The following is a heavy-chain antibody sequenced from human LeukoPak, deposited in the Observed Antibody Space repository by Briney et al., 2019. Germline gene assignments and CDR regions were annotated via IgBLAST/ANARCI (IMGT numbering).Heavy chain of an antibody. J-gene: IGHJ4*02. CDR1: GGSISSYY. Sequence: LSLTCTVSGGSISSYYWSWIRQPPGKGLEWISFVSISSGTIYYADSVKGRFRISRDNAKSSLDLEMNSLRAEDTAVYYCARAMSTFGGVRNYFDSWGQGTLVTVSS. CDR3: ARAMSTFGGVRNYFDS. D-gene: IGHD3-16*01. V-gene: IGHV3-11*01. CDR2: VSISSGTI.